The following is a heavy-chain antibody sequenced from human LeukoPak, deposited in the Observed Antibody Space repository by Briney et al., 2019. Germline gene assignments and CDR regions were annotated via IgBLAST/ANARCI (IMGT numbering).Heavy chain of an antibody. Sequence: GGSLRLSCAASGFSFSSSPMSWVRQAPGKGLEWVSGISSSGGDTPYADSVKGRFTISRDNSKNTLYLQMNSLRAEDTAVYYCAKKNSGLLPFDFWGQGTLVIVSS. D-gene: IGHD4-23*01. CDR2: ISSSGGDT. J-gene: IGHJ4*02. CDR3: AKKNSGLLPFDF. CDR1: GFSFSSSP. V-gene: IGHV3-23*01.